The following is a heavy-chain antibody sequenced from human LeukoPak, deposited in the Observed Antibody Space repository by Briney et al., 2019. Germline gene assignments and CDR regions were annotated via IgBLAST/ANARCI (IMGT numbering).Heavy chain of an antibody. V-gene: IGHV3-48*04. Sequence: PGGSLRLSCAASGFTFSSYSMNWVRQAPGKGLEWVSYISSSSSTIYYADSVKGRFTISRDNAENSLFLQMNSLRAEDTAVYYCAREWQGGIAAAGTRIEGDYWGQGTLVAVSS. J-gene: IGHJ4*02. D-gene: IGHD6-13*01. CDR2: ISSSSSTI. CDR3: AREWQGGIAAAGTRIEGDY. CDR1: GFTFSSYS.